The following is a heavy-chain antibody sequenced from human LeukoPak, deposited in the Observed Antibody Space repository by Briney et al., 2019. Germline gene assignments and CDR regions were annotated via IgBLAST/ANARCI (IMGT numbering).Heavy chain of an antibody. D-gene: IGHD6-19*01. V-gene: IGHV3-30-3*01. CDR2: ISYDGSNK. CDR1: GFTFSSYA. Sequence: GRSLRLSCAASGFTFSSYAMHWVRQAPGKGLEWVAVISYDGSNKYYADSVKGRFTISRDNSKNTLYLQMNSLRAEDTAVYYCARDATEYSSGWDTHYGYWGQGTLVTVSS. J-gene: IGHJ4*02. CDR3: ARDATEYSSGWDTHYGY.